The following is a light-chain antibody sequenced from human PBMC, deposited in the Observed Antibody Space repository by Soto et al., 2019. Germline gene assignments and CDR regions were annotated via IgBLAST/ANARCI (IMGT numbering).Light chain of an antibody. J-gene: IGLJ1*01. V-gene: IGLV2-14*01. CDR3: VSYTTSASYV. CDR2: DIN. CDR1: SSDVGNYIF. Sequence: QSVLTQPASVSGSPVQSITISCTGTSSDVGNYIFVSWYRQHPGKAPNLMLYDINNRPSGVSNRFSGSKSGNTASLTISGLQAEDEADYYCVSYTTSASYVFGSGTKVTVL.